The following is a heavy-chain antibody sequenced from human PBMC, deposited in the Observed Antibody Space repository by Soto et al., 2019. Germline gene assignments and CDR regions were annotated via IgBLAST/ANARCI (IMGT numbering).Heavy chain of an antibody. CDR2: IIPIYGTA. CDR3: ARELYSSGWKYFDY. V-gene: IGHV1-69*06. J-gene: IGHJ4*02. D-gene: IGHD6-19*01. CDR1: GGTFSSYA. Sequence: ASVKVSFKASGGTFSSYAISWVRQAPGQGLEWMGWIIPIYGTANYAQKFQGRVTITADKSTSTAYMELRSLRSEDTAVYYCARELYSSGWKYFDYWGQGTLVTVSS.